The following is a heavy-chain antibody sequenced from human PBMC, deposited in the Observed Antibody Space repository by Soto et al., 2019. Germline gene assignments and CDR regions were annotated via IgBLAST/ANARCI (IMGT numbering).Heavy chain of an antibody. V-gene: IGHV1-69*13. Sequence: SVKVSCKASGGTFSSYAISWVRQAPGQGLEWMGGIIPIFGTANYAQKFQGRVTITADESTSTAYMELSSLRSEDTAVYYCASEVSGDVIREDYFDYWGQGTLVTVSS. CDR3: ASEVSGDVIREDYFDY. CDR1: GGTFSSYA. CDR2: IIPIFGTA. J-gene: IGHJ4*02. D-gene: IGHD3-3*01.